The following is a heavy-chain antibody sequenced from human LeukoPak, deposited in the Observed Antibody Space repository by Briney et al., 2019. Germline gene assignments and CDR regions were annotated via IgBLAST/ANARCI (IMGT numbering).Heavy chain of an antibody. Sequence: GASVTVSCKASGGTFSSYAISWVRQAPGQGLEWMGRIIPILGIANYAQKFQGRVTITADKSTSTAYMELSSLRSEDTAVYYCARDVNDYVWGSYPLPWGQGTLVTVSS. CDR2: IIPILGIA. CDR1: GGTFSSYA. CDR3: ARDVNDYVWGSYPLP. V-gene: IGHV1-69*04. D-gene: IGHD3-16*02. J-gene: IGHJ5*02.